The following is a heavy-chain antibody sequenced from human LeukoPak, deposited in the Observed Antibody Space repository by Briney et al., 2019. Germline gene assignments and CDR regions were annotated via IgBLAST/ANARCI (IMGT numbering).Heavy chain of an antibody. CDR3: ARAMPHDNWFDP. V-gene: IGHV3-74*03. CDR1: GLTFNSFW. J-gene: IGHJ5*02. Sequence: GGSLRLSCAASGLTFNSFWMHWVRQVAGKGLVWVARINGDASNTTYADSVKGRFTISRDNAKNTLYLQMNSLRVDDTAVYYCARAMPHDNWFDPWGQGSLVTVSS. D-gene: IGHD2-2*01. CDR2: INGDASNT.